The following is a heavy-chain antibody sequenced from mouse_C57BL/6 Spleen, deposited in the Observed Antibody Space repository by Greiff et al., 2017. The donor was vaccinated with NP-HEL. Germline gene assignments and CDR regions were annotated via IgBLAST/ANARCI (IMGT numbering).Heavy chain of an antibody. CDR2: INPSSGYT. D-gene: IGHD4-1*01. J-gene: IGHJ2*01. V-gene: IGHV1-4*01. Sequence: QVQLQQSGAELARPGASVKMSCKASGYTFTSYTMHWVKQRPGQGLEWIGYINPSSGYTKYNQKFKDKATLTADKSSSTAYMQLSSLTSEDSAVYYCARSLANWAYFDYWGQGTTLTVSS. CDR1: GYTFTSYT. CDR3: ARSLANWAYFDY.